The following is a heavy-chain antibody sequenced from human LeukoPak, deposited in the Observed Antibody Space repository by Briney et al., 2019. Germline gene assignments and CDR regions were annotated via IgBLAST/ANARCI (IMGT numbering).Heavy chain of an antibody. J-gene: IGHJ1*01. CDR1: GFTFSSYE. V-gene: IGHV3-48*03. Sequence: GGSLRLSCAASGFTFSSYEMNWVRQAPGKGLEWVSYISGSGSAVYYADSVKGRFTISRDNAKNSLYLQMDSLRAEDTAVYYCAGKYYDTSIWHFQHWGQGTLVTVSS. CDR2: ISGSGSAV. D-gene: IGHD3-22*01. CDR3: AGKYYDTSIWHFQH.